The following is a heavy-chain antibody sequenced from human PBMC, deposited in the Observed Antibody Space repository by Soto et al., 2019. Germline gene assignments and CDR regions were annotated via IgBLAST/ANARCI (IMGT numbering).Heavy chain of an antibody. CDR1: SGSITGSNW. Sequence: QVQLQESGPGLVKPSGTLSLTCAVSSGSITGSNWWRWVSKPPGKGLEWLGEIFYNGNTYYNPSLKSRDTISVDTSKHQFSVNLRSVTAADTAVYYCARRTCGMDVWGQGTTVTVSS. V-gene: IGHV4-4*02. CDR3: ARRTCGMDV. CDR2: IFYNGNT. J-gene: IGHJ6*02. D-gene: IGHD2-8*01.